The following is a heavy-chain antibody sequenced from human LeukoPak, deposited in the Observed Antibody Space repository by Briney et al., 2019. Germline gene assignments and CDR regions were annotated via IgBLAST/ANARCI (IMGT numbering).Heavy chain of an antibody. V-gene: IGHV5-10-1*01. Sequence: GESLKISCKGSGYSFTSYWISWVRQMPGEGLEWMGRIDPSDSYTNYSPSFQGHVTISADKSISTAYLQWSSLKASDTAMYYCASSRGYYGSGSYYQYWYFDLWGRGTLVTVSS. CDR3: ASSRGYYGSGSYYQYWYFDL. CDR2: IDPSDSYT. CDR1: GYSFTSYW. J-gene: IGHJ2*01. D-gene: IGHD3-10*01.